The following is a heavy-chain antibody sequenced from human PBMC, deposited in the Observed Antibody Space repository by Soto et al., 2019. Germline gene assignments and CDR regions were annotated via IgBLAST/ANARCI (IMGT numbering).Heavy chain of an antibody. CDR3: TSGKRLDP. Sequence: QVQLVQSGAEVKKPGASVRVSCKASGYTFTSYDINWVRQATGQGLEWMGWMNPNSGNTGYAQKFQGRVTMTRDTSISTAYMELSNLSDDDTAVYYCTSGKRLDPWGQGTLVTVSS. V-gene: IGHV1-8*01. CDR1: GYTFTSYD. CDR2: MNPNSGNT. J-gene: IGHJ5*02.